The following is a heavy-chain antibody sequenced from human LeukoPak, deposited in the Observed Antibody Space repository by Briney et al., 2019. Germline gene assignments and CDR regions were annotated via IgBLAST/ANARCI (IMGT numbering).Heavy chain of an antibody. J-gene: IGHJ4*02. CDR2: IFHSGSI. D-gene: IGHD3-10*01. Sequence: SGTLSLTCAVSGGSISSRNWWSWVRQPPGKGLEWIGEIFHSGSINYNPSLKSRLSISVDKSKNEFSLKLTSVTAADTAVYYCVTVGVVRGISFFDYWGQGTLVTVSS. CDR3: VTVGVVRGISFFDY. V-gene: IGHV4-4*02. CDR1: GGSISSRNW.